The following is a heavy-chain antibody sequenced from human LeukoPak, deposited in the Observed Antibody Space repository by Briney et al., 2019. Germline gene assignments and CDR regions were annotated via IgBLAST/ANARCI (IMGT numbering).Heavy chain of an antibody. CDR3: ASSFSTVDY. J-gene: IGHJ4*02. D-gene: IGHD3/OR15-3a*01. CDR1: GFTFSGYW. V-gene: IGHV3-74*01. CDR2: ISSDGSNT. Sequence: GGSLRLSCAASGFTFSGYWMHWVRQAPGKGLVWVSRISSDGSNTGYADSVKGRFTISRDNAKNTVYLQMNSLSAEDTAVYYCASSFSTVDYWGQGTLVTVSS.